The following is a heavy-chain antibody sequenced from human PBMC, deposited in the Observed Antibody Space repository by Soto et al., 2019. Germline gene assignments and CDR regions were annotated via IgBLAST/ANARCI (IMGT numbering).Heavy chain of an antibody. CDR2: INGGGISIST. Sequence: EVQLSESGGGLVQPGGSLRLSCAASGFTFNNYAMTWVRQAPGRGLEWVSSINGGGISISTDYADSVKGRFTISRDKSKNAVYLQMTSLRAEDTAIYYCAKDMAYWVVTTGASDIWGHGTLVTVAA. D-gene: IGHD2-21*02. CDR3: AKDMAYWVVTTGASDI. CDR1: GFTFNNYA. J-gene: IGHJ3*02. V-gene: IGHV3-23*01.